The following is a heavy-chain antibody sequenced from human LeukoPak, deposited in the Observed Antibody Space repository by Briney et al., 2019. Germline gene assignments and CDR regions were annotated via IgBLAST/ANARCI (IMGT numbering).Heavy chain of an antibody. V-gene: IGHV1-18*01. J-gene: IGHJ6*02. CDR3: AREGGEYSSGWYWGGSGSGSRSYYYYGMDV. D-gene: IGHD6-19*01. Sequence: ASVKFSCKASGHTFTSYGIIWARHAPGQALEWMGWLSAYNGNTNYAQKLQGRVTMNANKTTSTAYMELRRLRSEDPAVYYCAREGGEYSSGWYWGGSGSGSRSYYYYGMDVWGQGTTVTVSS. CDR1: GHTFTSYG. CDR2: LSAYNGNT.